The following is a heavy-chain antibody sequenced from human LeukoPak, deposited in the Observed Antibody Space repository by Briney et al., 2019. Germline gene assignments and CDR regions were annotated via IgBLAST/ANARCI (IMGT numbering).Heavy chain of an antibody. V-gene: IGHV1-2*02. CDR2: INPNSGGT. J-gene: IGHJ4*02. CDR3: ARSPHILTGENFDF. D-gene: IGHD3-9*01. CDR1: GYTFTGYY. Sequence: ASVKVSCKASGYTFTGYYMYWVRQAPGQGPEWMGWINPNSGGTNYAQKFQDRVSMTRDTSISTAYMQLSRLRSDDTAVYYCARSPHILTGENFDFWGQGTPLTVSS.